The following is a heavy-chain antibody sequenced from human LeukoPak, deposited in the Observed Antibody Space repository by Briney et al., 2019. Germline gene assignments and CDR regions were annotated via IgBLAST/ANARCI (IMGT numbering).Heavy chain of an antibody. CDR2: ISSSGSTT. CDR3: AKIYYFDY. V-gene: IGHV3-11*01. Sequence: PGGSLRLSCAASGFTFSDFYMNWIRQAPGKGLEWVSYISSSGSTTYYADSVKGRFTISRDNAKNSLYLQMNSLRAEDTAVYYCAKIYYFDYWGQGTLVTVSS. J-gene: IGHJ4*02. CDR1: GFTFSDFY. D-gene: IGHD2/OR15-2a*01.